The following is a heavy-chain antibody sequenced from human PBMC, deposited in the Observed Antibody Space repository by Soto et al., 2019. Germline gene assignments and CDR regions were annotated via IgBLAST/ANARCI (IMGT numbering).Heavy chain of an antibody. Sequence: PGGSLRLSCAASGFTFSSYAMSWVRQAPGKGLEWVSAISGSGGSTYYADSVKGRFTISRDNSKNTLYLQMNSLRAEDTAVYYCAKDSTTIRTIFGVVISYYFDYWGQGTLVTVSS. J-gene: IGHJ4*02. V-gene: IGHV3-23*01. D-gene: IGHD3-3*01. CDR1: GFTFSSYA. CDR3: AKDSTTIRTIFGVVISYYFDY. CDR2: ISGSGGST.